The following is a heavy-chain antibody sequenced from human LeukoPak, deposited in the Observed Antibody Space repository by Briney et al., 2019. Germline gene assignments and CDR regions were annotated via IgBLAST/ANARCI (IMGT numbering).Heavy chain of an antibody. CDR1: GFTFGDYA. V-gene: IGHV3-49*04. D-gene: IGHD2-2*01. Sequence: GGSLRLSCTASGFTFGDYAMSWVRQAPGKGLEWVGFIRSKAYGGTTEYAASVKGRFTISRDDSKSIAYLQMNSLKTEDTAVYYCARYQLLQDAFDIWGQGTMVTVSS. J-gene: IGHJ3*02. CDR3: ARYQLLQDAFDI. CDR2: IRSKAYGGTT.